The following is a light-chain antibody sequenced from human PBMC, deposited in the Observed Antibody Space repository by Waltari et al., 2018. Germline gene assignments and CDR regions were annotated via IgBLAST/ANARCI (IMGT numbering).Light chain of an antibody. CDR2: AAS. CDR1: QSISSF. V-gene: IGKV1-39*01. J-gene: IGKJ3*01. Sequence: DIQMTQSPPSLYASVGDRVTITCRASQSISSFLHWYQQKPGKAPKLLIYAASSLRSGVPSRFSGSGSGTDFTLTISSLQPEDFATYYGQQSYSLFTFGPGTKVDIK. CDR3: QQSYSLFT.